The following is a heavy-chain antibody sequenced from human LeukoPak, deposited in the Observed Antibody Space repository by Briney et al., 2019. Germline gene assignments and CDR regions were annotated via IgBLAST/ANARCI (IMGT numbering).Heavy chain of an antibody. CDR1: GGSISSSSYY. V-gene: IGHV4-39*01. Sequence: SETLSLTCTVSGGSISSSSYYWGWIRQPPGKGLEWIGSMSYSGNTYYNPSLNSRVTISVDTSKNQFSLKLSSVTAADTTVYYCARRKGGYSYYYYYMDVWGKGTTVTVSS. CDR3: ARRKGGYSYYYYYMDV. D-gene: IGHD4-23*01. CDR2: MSYSGNT. J-gene: IGHJ6*03.